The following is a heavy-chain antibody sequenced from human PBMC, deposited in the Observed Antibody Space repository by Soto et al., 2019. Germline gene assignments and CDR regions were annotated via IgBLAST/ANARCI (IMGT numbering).Heavy chain of an antibody. V-gene: IGHV3-30-3*01. Sequence: PGGSLRLSCAASGFIFSTYSMHWVRQAPGTGLEWVAVISYDGANKYYADSVKGRFTISRDNSKNTLYVQMNSLRAEDTAVYYCARDPVVVGPNARGPPYGMDVWGQGTTVTVYS. CDR2: ISYDGANK. D-gene: IGHD2-2*01. CDR3: ARDPVVVGPNARGPPYGMDV. J-gene: IGHJ6*02. CDR1: GFIFSTYS.